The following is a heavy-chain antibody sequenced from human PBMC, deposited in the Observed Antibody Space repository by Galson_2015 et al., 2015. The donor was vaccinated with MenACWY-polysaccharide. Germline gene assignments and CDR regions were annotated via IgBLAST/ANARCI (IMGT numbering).Heavy chain of an antibody. J-gene: IGHJ4*02. CDR1: GFTFSSNS. D-gene: IGHD2-21*01. V-gene: IGHV3-48*01. CDR2: ISSSSGTI. Sequence: SLRLSCAASGFTFSSNSMNWVRQAPGKGLEWVSYISSSSGTIYYADSVKGRFTISRDDAKNSLHLQMNSLRAEDTAVYYCASTSPNSFWGQGTRVIVSS. CDR3: ASTSPNSF.